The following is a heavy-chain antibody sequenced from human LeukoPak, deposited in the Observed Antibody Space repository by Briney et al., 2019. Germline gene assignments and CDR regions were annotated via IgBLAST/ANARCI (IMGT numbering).Heavy chain of an antibody. CDR2: IGIAGDT. D-gene: IGHD1-26*01. CDR3: ARAHVGAGLAFDI. V-gene: IGHV3-13*01. Sequence: GGSLRLSCAASGFSFSSYDMHWVRQAAGKGLEWVSAIGIAGDTYYPDSVKGRFTISRENAKNSFYLQMNSLTAGDTAVYYCARAHVGAGLAFDIWGQGTMVTVSS. CDR1: GFSFSSYD. J-gene: IGHJ3*02.